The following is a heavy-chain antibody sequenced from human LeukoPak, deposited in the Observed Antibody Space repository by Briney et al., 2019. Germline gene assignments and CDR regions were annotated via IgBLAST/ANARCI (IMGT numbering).Heavy chain of an antibody. J-gene: IGHJ4*02. CDR1: GGSISSGGYS. CDR3: ARVDQTFDY. V-gene: IGHV4-30-2*01. CDR2: IYHSGST. Sequence: SQTLSLTCAVSGGSISSGGYSWSWIRQPPGKGLEWIGYIYHSGSTYYNPSLKSRVTISVDTSKNQFSLKLSSVTAADTAVYYCARVDQTFDYWGQGTLVTVSS.